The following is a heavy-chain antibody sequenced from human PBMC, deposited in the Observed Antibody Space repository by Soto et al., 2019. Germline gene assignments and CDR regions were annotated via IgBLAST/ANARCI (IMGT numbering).Heavy chain of an antibody. V-gene: IGHV4-59*03. CDR3: VSSRTAVFGDALDI. CDR2: IYDSGDA. J-gene: IGHJ3*02. D-gene: IGHD3-3*01. CDR1: GGSISSYF. Sequence: QVQLQQSGPGLVKPSETLSLTCSVSGGSISSYFKNWIRQAPGKGLEWIGCIYDSGDANYNPSLKSRVTISLDTSKNQFSLKLSSVTAADTAVYYYVSSRTAVFGDALDIWALGTMVTVSS.